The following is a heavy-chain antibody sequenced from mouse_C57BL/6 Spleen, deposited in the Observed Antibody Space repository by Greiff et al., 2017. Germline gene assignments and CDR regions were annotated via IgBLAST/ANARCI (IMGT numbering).Heavy chain of an antibody. J-gene: IGHJ2*01. CDR2: IWWGDDK. D-gene: IGHD2-5*01. CDR3: ARIYSSYFDD. CDR1: GFSLSTFGMG. V-gene: IGHV8-8*01. Sequence: QVQLKESGPGILQPSQTLSLTCSFSGFSLSTFGMGVGWIRPPSGKGLEWLAHIWWGDDKYYNPALKSRLTISKDTSKNRVFLKIANVANADTATYYGARIYSSYFDDWGTGTTLTVSS.